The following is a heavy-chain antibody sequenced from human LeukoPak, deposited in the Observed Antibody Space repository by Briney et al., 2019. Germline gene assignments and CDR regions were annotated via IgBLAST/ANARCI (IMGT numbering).Heavy chain of an antibody. CDR3: ARTPAAMFVQNWFDP. CDR1: GFTFSSYA. CDR2: ISYDGSNK. V-gene: IGHV3-30*04. Sequence: GGSLRLSCAASGFTFSSYAMHWGRQAPGKGLGWGAVISYDGSNKYYADSVKGRFTISRDNSKNTLYLQMNSLRAEDTAVYYCARTPAAMFVQNWFDPWGQGTLVTVSS. J-gene: IGHJ5*02. D-gene: IGHD2-2*01.